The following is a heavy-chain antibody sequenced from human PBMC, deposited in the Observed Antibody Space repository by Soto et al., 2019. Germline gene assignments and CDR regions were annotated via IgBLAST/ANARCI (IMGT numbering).Heavy chain of an antibody. CDR2: IYYSGST. D-gene: IGHD3-3*01. J-gene: IGHJ5*02. CDR1: GGSISSGGYY. CDR3: ARGNKVDYDFWSGNNWFDP. Sequence: QVQLQESGPGLVKPSQTLSLTCTVSGGSISSGGYYWSWIRQHPGKGLEWIGYIYYSGSTYYNPSLKSRVTISVDTSKNQFSLKLSSVTAADTAVYYCARGNKVDYDFWSGNNWFDPWGQGTLVTVSS. V-gene: IGHV4-31*03.